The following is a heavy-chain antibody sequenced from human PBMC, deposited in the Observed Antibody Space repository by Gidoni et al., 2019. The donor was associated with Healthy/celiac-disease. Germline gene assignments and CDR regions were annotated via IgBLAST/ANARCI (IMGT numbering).Heavy chain of an antibody. D-gene: IGHD6-19*01. CDR1: GGTFSSYT. V-gene: IGHV1-69*08. Sequence: QVQLVQSGAEVKKPGSSVKVSCTAAGGTFSSYTISWVRQAPGQGLEWMGRIIPILGIANYPQNFQCTVTITADKSTSTSYMALRILRSEDTAVYYCARDLSYSSGSNGFDYLGHGTLVTVSS. J-gene: IGHJ4*01. CDR2: IIPILGIA. CDR3: ARDLSYSSGSNGFDY.